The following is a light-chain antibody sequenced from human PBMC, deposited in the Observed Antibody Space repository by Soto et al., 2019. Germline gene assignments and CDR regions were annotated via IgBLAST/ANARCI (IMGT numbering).Light chain of an antibody. CDR3: LLYVGSGILWV. CDR2: NTN. Sequence: QTVVTQEPSFSVSPGGTITLTCGLSSGSVSTNNYPSWYQQTPGQAPRTLIYNTNTRSSGVPDRFSGSILGNQAALTITGAQADDECDYYCLLYVGSGILWVFGGGTKLTVL. J-gene: IGLJ3*02. V-gene: IGLV8-61*01. CDR1: SGSVSTNNY.